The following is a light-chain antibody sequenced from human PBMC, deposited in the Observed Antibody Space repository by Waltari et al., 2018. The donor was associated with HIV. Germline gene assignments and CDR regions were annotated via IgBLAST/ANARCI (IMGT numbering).Light chain of an antibody. V-gene: IGLV2-14*03. CDR3: SSYTRKSLVV. CDR2: DVI. Sequence: ALTPPASVSGSLGQSISISCTVTSNDISNYAYVYWLQHHPGQAPRLIIYDVIHRPSGVSDRFSGSKSANTASLTISGLQADDEADYYCSSYTRKSLVVFGGGTRLTVL. J-gene: IGLJ2*01. CDR1: SNDISNYAY.